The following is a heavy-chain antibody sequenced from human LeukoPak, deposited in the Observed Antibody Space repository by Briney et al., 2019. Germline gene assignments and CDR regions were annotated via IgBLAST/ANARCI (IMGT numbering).Heavy chain of an antibody. Sequence: SETLSLTCAVYGGSFSGYYWSWIRQPPGKGLEWIGEINHSGSTNYNPSLKSRVTISVDTSENQFSLKLSSVTAADTAVYYCARGRTLNGYCSSTSCRYYFDYWGQGTLVTVSS. D-gene: IGHD2-2*01. CDR3: ARGRTLNGYCSSTSCRYYFDY. V-gene: IGHV4-34*01. CDR2: INHSGST. J-gene: IGHJ4*02. CDR1: GGSFSGYY.